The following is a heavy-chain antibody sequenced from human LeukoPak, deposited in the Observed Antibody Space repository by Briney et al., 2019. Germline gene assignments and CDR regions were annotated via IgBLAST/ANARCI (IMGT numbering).Heavy chain of an antibody. Sequence: SETLSLTCAVYGASFNVYYWTWIRQPPGKGLEWIGEINHIGSTNYNPSLKSRVTISVDKSKNQFSLKLSSVTAADTAVYYCARYYGDFPNWFDPWGQGTLVTVSS. D-gene: IGHD4-17*01. CDR3: ARYYGDFPNWFDP. CDR2: INHIGST. J-gene: IGHJ5*02. CDR1: GASFNVYY. V-gene: IGHV4-34*01.